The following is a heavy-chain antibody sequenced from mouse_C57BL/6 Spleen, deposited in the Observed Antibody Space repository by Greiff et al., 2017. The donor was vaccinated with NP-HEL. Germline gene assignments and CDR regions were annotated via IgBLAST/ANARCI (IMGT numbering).Heavy chain of an antibody. CDR3: ARLEYDRGCAY. Sequence: EVQGVESGGGLVKPGGSLKLSCAASGFTFSDYGMHWVRQAPEKGLEWVAYISSGSSTIYYADTVKGRFTISRDNAKNTLFLQMTSLRSEDTAMYYCARLEYDRGCAYWGQGTLVTVSA. CDR2: ISSGSSTI. V-gene: IGHV5-17*01. J-gene: IGHJ3*01. D-gene: IGHD2-14*01. CDR1: GFTFSDYG.